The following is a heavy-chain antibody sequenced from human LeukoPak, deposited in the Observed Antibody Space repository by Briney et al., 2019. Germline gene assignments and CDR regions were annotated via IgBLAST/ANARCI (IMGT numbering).Heavy chain of an antibody. CDR2: IYYSGST. CDR3: AAERRYCSGGSCYSSFDY. Sequence: PSETLSLTCTVSGGSISSSSYYWGWIRQPPGKGLEWIGSIYYSGSTYYNPSLKSRVTISVDTSKNQFSLKLSSVTAADTAVYYCAAERRYCSGGSCYSSFDYWGQGTLVTVSS. J-gene: IGHJ4*02. V-gene: IGHV4-39*07. D-gene: IGHD2-15*01. CDR1: GGSISSSSYY.